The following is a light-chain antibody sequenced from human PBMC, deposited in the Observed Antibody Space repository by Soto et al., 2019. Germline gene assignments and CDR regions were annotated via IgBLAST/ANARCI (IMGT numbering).Light chain of an antibody. CDR3: LQDHSYPWT. CDR1: EDIRFD. CDR2: TSS. J-gene: IGKJ1*01. Sequence: AVQVTQTPSSLSASVGDTVTITCRASEDIRFDVAWYQQKSGRAPRLLLYTSSHRQSGVPSRFTGSASGTEFRLNISGLLPDDFAVYYCLQDHSYPWTFGQGTK. V-gene: IGKV1-6*01.